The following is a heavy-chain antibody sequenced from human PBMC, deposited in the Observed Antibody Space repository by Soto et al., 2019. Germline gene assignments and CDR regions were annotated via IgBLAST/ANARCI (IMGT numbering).Heavy chain of an antibody. CDR2: ISGSGGST. Sequence: GRSLRLSCAASGFTCISHGISWVLQAPGKGLEWVSAISGSGGSTYYADSVKGRFTISRDNSKNTLYLQMNSLRAEDTAVYYCAKPLRYFDWLPDAFDIWGQGTMVTVS. V-gene: IGHV3-23*01. D-gene: IGHD3-9*01. CDR3: AKPLRYFDWLPDAFDI. J-gene: IGHJ3*02. CDR1: GFTCISHG.